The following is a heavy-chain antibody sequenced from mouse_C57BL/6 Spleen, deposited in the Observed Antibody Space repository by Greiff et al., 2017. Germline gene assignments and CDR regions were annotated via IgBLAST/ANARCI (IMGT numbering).Heavy chain of an antibody. Sequence: QVQLQQSGAELVKPGASVKISCKASGYAFSRYWMNWVKQRPGKGLEWIGQIYPGDGDTNYNGKFKGKATLTADKSSSTAYMQLSSLTSEDSAVYFCARSVTPRMFAYWGQGTLVTVSA. J-gene: IGHJ3*01. CDR1: GYAFSRYW. D-gene: IGHD2-3*01. CDR2: IYPGDGDT. CDR3: ARSVTPRMFAY. V-gene: IGHV1-80*01.